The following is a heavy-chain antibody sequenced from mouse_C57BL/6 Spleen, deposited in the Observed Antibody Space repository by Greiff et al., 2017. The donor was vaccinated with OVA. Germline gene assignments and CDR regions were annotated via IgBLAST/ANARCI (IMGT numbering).Heavy chain of an antibody. Sequence: VQLQQPGAELVMPGASVKLSCKASGYTFTSYWMHWVKQRPGQGLEWIGEIDPSDSYTNSNQKFKGKSTLTVDKSSSTAYMQLSSLTSEDSAVYYCAGGSSPWFAYWGQGTLVTVSA. D-gene: IGHD1-1*01. CDR2: IDPSDSYT. CDR3: AGGSSPWFAY. J-gene: IGHJ3*01. CDR1: GYTFTSYW. V-gene: IGHV1-69*01.